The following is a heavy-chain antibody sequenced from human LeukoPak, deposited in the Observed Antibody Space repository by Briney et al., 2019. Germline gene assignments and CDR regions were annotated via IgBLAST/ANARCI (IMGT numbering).Heavy chain of an antibody. CDR2: IIPIFGTA. CDR1: GGTFNSYA. Sequence: SVKVSFKASGGTFNSYAISWVRQAPGQGLEWMGGIIPIFGTANYAQKFQGRVTITADESTSTAYMELSSLRSEDTAVYYCARAPDIVATIPRWFDPWGQGTLVTVSS. V-gene: IGHV1-69*13. CDR3: ARAPDIVATIPRWFDP. D-gene: IGHD5-12*01. J-gene: IGHJ5*02.